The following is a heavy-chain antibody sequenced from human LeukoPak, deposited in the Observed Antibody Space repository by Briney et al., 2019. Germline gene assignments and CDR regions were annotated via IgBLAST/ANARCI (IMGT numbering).Heavy chain of an antibody. CDR1: GFTFSTYA. J-gene: IGHJ4*02. CDR3: AREGDYSGSFYDY. D-gene: IGHD1-26*01. V-gene: IGHV3-23*01. Sequence: GGSLRLSCAASGFTFSTYAICWVRQAPGKGLEWVSDISGSGGSAYYADSVKGRFTISRDNSKNTLYLRMNSLRAEDTAVYYCAREGDYSGSFYDYWGQGTLVTVSS. CDR2: ISGSGGSA.